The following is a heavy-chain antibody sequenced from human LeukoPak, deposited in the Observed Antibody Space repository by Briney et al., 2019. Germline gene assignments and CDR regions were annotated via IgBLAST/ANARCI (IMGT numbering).Heavy chain of an antibody. CDR3: ARDLETGTTSRRFVY. CDR2: IYYSGST. Sequence: PSETLSLTCTVSGGSISSYYWSWIRQPPGKGLEWIGYIYYSGSTNYNPSLKSRVTISVDTSKNQFSLKLSSVTAADTAVYYCARDLETGTTSRRFVYWGQGTLVTVSS. J-gene: IGHJ4*02. V-gene: IGHV4-59*01. D-gene: IGHD1-7*01. CDR1: GGSISSYY.